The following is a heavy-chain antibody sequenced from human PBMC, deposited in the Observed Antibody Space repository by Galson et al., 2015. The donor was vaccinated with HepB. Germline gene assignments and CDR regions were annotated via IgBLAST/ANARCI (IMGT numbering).Heavy chain of an antibody. CDR2: IFPGDSDT. V-gene: IGHV5-51*03. CDR3: ARLGAPYERSGYSKNWVGP. D-gene: IGHD3-22*01. CDR1: GYSFTSYW. Sequence: QSGAEVKKPGESLKISCQGSGYSFTSYWIAWVRQMPGKGLEWMGIIFPGDSDTRYSPSFQGQVTISVDKSNSIAYLQWSTLKAADAAMYYCARLGAPYERSGYSKNWVGPWGQGTLVTVSS. J-gene: IGHJ5*02.